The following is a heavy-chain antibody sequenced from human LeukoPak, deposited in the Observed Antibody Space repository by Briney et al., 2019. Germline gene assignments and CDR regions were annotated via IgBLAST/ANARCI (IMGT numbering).Heavy chain of an antibody. J-gene: IGHJ4*02. Sequence: GGSLRLSCAASGFTFSNYVMSWVRQAPGKGLEWVSLISGSGDSTYYADSVKGRFTISRDNSKNTLYLQMNSLRAEDTAVYYWAKSNRGRNNYFDYLGQGTLATVSS. CDR2: ISGSGDST. CDR1: GFTFSNYV. V-gene: IGHV3-23*01. CDR3: AKSNRGRNNYFDY. D-gene: IGHD1-26*01.